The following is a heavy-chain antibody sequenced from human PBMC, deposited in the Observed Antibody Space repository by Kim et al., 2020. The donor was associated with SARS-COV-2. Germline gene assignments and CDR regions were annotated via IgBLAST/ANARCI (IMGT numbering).Heavy chain of an antibody. CDR1: GYTLTELS. Sequence: ASVKVSCKVSGYTLTELSMHWVRQAPGKGLEWMGGFDPEDGETIYAQKFQGRVTMTEDTSTDTAYMELSSLRSEDTAVYYCATASLNPSYSSSWYDGLYYGMDVWGQGTTVTVSS. D-gene: IGHD6-13*01. CDR2: FDPEDGET. J-gene: IGHJ6*02. CDR3: ATASLNPSYSSSWYDGLYYGMDV. V-gene: IGHV1-24*01.